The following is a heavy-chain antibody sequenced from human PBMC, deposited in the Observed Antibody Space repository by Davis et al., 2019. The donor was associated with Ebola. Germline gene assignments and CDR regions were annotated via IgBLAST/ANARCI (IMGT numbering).Heavy chain of an antibody. V-gene: IGHV1-18*04. Sequence: AASVKVSCKASGYTFIDYAITWVRQAPGQGLEWMGRISAYNGNTIFAEKFQDRVTLTTDTSTTTAYMEVRSLRSDDTAIYFCAKDRGGPSDFWGQGTLVTVSS. CDR1: GYTFIDYA. CDR3: AKDRGGPSDF. D-gene: IGHD5-24*01. CDR2: ISAYNGNT. J-gene: IGHJ4*02.